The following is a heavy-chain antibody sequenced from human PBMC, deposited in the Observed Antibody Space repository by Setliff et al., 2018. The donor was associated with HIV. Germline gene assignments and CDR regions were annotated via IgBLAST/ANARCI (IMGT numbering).Heavy chain of an antibody. D-gene: IGHD6-6*01. V-gene: IGHV4-31*03. CDR3: VSAEYSSSSDWFAP. J-gene: IGHJ5*02. CDR2: IYYSGST. CDR1: GASISSGGYY. Sequence: SETLSLTCTVSGASISSGGYYWSWIRQHPGKGLEWIGYIYYSGSTYYNPSLKSRVTISVDTSKNQFSLKLSSVTAADTAVYYCVSAEYSSSSDWFAPWGQGALVTVSS.